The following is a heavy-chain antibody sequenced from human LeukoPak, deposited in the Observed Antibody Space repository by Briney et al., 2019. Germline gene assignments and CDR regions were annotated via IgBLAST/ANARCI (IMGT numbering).Heavy chain of an antibody. V-gene: IGHV1-2*02. J-gene: IGHJ3*02. Sequence: ASVKVSCKASGYTFTGYYMHWVRQAPGQGLEWMGWINPNSGGTNYAQNFQGRVTMTRDTSISTAYMELGRLRSDDTAVYYCASSSKGGYSRDAFDIWGQGTMVTVSS. CDR1: GYTFTGYY. CDR3: ASSSKGGYSRDAFDI. CDR2: INPNSGGT. D-gene: IGHD6-13*01.